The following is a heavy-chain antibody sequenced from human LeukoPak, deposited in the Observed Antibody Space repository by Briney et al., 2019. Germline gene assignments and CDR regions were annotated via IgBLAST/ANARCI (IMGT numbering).Heavy chain of an antibody. J-gene: IGHJ4*02. V-gene: IGHV4-34*01. CDR1: GGSFSGYY. Sequence: SETLSLTCAVYGGSFSGYYWSWIRQPPGKGLEWIGEINHSGSTNYNPSLKSRVTISVDTSKNQFSLKLSSVTAADTAVYYCARETTVVTLDYWGQGTLVTVSS. D-gene: IGHD4-23*01. CDR2: INHSGST. CDR3: ARETTVVTLDY.